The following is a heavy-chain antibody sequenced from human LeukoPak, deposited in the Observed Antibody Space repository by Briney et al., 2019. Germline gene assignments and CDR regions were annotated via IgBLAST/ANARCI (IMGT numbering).Heavy chain of an antibody. J-gene: IGHJ4*02. CDR1: GFTFGVDG. V-gene: IGHV3-23*01. CDR3: AKGGGDSCYSVNDY. D-gene: IGHD2-15*01. CDR2: ICGSGGDT. Sequence: PGGSLRLSCIASGFTFGVDGMSWVRQAPGKGLEWVSVICGSGGDTYYADSVKGRFTISRDNSKNALYLQMNSLRAEDTAVYYCAKGGGDSCYSVNDYRGQGTLVTVSS.